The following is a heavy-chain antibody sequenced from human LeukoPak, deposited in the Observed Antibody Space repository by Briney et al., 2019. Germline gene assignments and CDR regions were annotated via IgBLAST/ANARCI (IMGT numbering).Heavy chain of an antibody. Sequence: GGSLRLSCAASGLTLSNAWMTWVRQAPGKGLEWVAGISGSGGSTYYADSVKGRFAISRDNPKNTLYLQMNSLRAEDTAVYFCAKRGVVIRVILVGFHKEAYYFDSWGQGALVTVSS. V-gene: IGHV3-23*01. CDR2: ISGSGGST. D-gene: IGHD3-10*01. CDR3: AKRGVVIRVILVGFHKEAYYFDS. J-gene: IGHJ4*02. CDR1: GLTLSNAW.